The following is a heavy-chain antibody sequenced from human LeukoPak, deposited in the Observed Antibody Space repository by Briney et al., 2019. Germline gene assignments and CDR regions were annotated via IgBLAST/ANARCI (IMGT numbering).Heavy chain of an antibody. Sequence: GGSLRLSCAASGFSFSTYAMTWVRQAPGKGLEWVSGITNGGGNTFYIDSVRGRFTISRDNSKNTLYLQMNSLRAEDTAVYYCAKDFGDGCSGGSCYFLSYFDYWGQGTLVTVSS. V-gene: IGHV3-23*01. CDR3: AKDFGDGCSGGSCYFLSYFDY. D-gene: IGHD2-15*01. J-gene: IGHJ4*02. CDR1: GFSFSTYA. CDR2: ITNGGGNT.